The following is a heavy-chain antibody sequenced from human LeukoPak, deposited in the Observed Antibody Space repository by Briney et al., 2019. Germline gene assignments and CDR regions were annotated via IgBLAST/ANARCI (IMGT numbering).Heavy chain of an antibody. J-gene: IGHJ5*02. V-gene: IGHV3-21*01. CDR2: ISSSSSSI. CDR3: AKGRWFDP. CDR1: GFSFSSYS. Sequence: GGSLRLSCAASGFSFSSYSMNWVRQAPGKGLEWVSSISSSSSSIYYADSVKGRFTISRDNSKNTLYLQMNSLRAEDTAVYYCAKGRWFDPWGQGTLVTVSS.